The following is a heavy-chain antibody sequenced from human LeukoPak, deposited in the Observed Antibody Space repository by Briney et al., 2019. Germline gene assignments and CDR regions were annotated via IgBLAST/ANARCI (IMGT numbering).Heavy chain of an antibody. J-gene: IGHJ4*02. Sequence: PGGSLRLSCAASGFTFSSYGMHWVRQAPGKGLEWVTFIRFDGGIKYYADSVKGRFTISRDDSENTLYLQMNSLRVEDTAVYYCAKDKGVVGGTWPHFDYWGQGTPVTVTS. CDR2: IRFDGGIK. CDR1: GFTFSSYG. D-gene: IGHD2-15*01. V-gene: IGHV3-30*02. CDR3: AKDKGVVGGTWPHFDY.